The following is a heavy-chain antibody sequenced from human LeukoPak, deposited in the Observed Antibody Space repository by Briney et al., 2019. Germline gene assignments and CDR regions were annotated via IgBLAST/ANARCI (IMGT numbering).Heavy chain of an antibody. CDR3: AREKYDSSGYYTDNYYFDY. V-gene: IGHV3-20*04. CDR1: GLTFDDYG. Sequence: GGSLRLSCAASGLTFDDYGMTWVRQAPGRGLELVSDINWNGGSIGYADSVKGRFTVSRDNAKNSLYLQMNSLRAEDTALYYCAREKYDSSGYYTDNYYFDYWGQGTLVTVSS. D-gene: IGHD3-22*01. CDR2: INWNGGSI. J-gene: IGHJ4*02.